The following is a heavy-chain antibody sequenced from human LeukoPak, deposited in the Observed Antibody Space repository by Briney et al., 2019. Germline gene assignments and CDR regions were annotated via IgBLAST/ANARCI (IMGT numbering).Heavy chain of an antibody. V-gene: IGHV1-2*04. CDR1: GYTFTGYY. CDR2: INPNSGGT. CDR3: ARDKYCSSTSCKYYYYYYGMDV. Sequence: ASVKVSCKASGYTFTGYYMHWVRQAPGQGLEWMGWINPNSGGTNYAQKFQGWVTMTRDTSISTAYMELSRLRSDDTAVYYCARDKYCSSTSCKYYYYYYGMDVWGQGTTVTVSS. J-gene: IGHJ6*02. D-gene: IGHD2-2*01.